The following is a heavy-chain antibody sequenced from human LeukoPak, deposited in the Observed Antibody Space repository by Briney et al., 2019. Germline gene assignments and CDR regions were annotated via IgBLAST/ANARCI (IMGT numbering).Heavy chain of an antibody. V-gene: IGHV3-30-3*01. CDR1: GFTFSSYA. CDR2: ISYDGSNK. D-gene: IGHD6-6*01. CDR3: ARDAELDSSLPGEVY. Sequence: GGSLRLSCAASGFTFSSYAMHWVRQARGKGLEWVAVISYDGSNKYYADSVKGRFTISRDNSKNTLYLQMNSLRAEDTAVYYCARDAELDSSLPGEVYWGQGTLLTVSS. J-gene: IGHJ4*02.